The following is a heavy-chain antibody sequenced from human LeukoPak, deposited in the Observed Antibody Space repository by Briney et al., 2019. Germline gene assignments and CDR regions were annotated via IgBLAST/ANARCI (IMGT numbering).Heavy chain of an antibody. CDR2: IYYTGST. D-gene: IGHD3-22*01. V-gene: IGHV4-59*01. CDR3: ARQGAVYDSSGYYYFDY. Sequence: SETLSLTCSVSSGSISAYFRTWIRQPPGKGLEWIGYIYYTGSTNYNPSLKSRVTISLDTSKNQFSLSLSSVTAADTAVYYCARQGAVYDSSGYYYFDYWGQGTLVTVSS. J-gene: IGHJ4*02. CDR1: SGSISAYF.